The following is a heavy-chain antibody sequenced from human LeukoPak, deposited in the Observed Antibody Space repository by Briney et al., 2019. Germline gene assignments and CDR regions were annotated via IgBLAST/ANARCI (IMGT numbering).Heavy chain of an antibody. CDR3: AKTARIAVQYNYFDY. Sequence: GGSLRLSCAASGFTFSSYGMIWVRPAPGKGLEWVSAVSGSGGSTYYADSVKGRFTISRVNSKNTLYLQMNSLRAEDTAVYYCAKTARIAVQYNYFDYWGQGNLVTVSS. CDR1: GFTFSSYG. CDR2: VSGSGGST. V-gene: IGHV3-23*01. J-gene: IGHJ4*02. D-gene: IGHD6-19*01.